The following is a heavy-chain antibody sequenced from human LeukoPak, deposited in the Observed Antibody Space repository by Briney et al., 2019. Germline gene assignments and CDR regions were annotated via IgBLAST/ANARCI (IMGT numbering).Heavy chain of an antibody. V-gene: IGHV3-7*01. CDR1: GFSFSSYW. D-gene: IGHD4-23*01. CDR3: ARAGKQSTYYFDD. J-gene: IGHJ4*02. CDR2: INQVGSEK. Sequence: GGSLRLSCAASGFSFSSYWMSWVRQAPGKGLEWVASINQVGSEKYYVDSVKGRFTISRDNAKNSLYLQMNSLRAEDTAVYYCARAGKQSTYYFDDGGQGTLVTVSS.